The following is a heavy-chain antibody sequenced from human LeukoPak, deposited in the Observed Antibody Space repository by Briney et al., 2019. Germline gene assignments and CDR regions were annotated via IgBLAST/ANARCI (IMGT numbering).Heavy chain of an antibody. Sequence: GGSLRLSCAASVFSFSSYSMNWVRQAPGKGLEWVSYISSSSNTIYYADSVKGRFTISRDNAKNSLYLQMNSLRDEDTAVYYCARAICGCDCFGLGDWGQGTLVTVSS. V-gene: IGHV3-48*02. J-gene: IGHJ4*02. CDR1: VFSFSSYS. D-gene: IGHD2-21*02. CDR3: ARAICGCDCFGLGD. CDR2: ISSSSNTI.